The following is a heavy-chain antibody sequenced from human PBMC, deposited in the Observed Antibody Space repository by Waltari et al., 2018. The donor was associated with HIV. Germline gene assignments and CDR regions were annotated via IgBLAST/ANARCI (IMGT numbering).Heavy chain of an antibody. D-gene: IGHD2-21*02. J-gene: IGHJ6*02. Sequence: EVQLVESGGGLVQPGGSLRRSCAASGLTVSTNYMSWVRQAPGKGLEWVSVIYSGGSTYYADSVKGRFTISRDNSKNTLYLQMNSLRAEDTAVYYCASIAYCGGDCYPRGMDVWGQGTTVTVSS. CDR3: ASIAYCGGDCYPRGMDV. V-gene: IGHV3-66*01. CDR2: IYSGGST. CDR1: GLTVSTNY.